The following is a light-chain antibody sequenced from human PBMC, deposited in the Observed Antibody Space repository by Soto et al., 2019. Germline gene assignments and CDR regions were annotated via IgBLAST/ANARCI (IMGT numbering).Light chain of an antibody. V-gene: IGLV2-14*01. CDR3: SSYTSSSTRLYV. CDR1: GSDVGLYDY. Sequence: QSALPQPASVSVSPGQSITISCTGTGSDVGLYDYVSWYQQHPGKAPKLMIFEVNQRPSGVSNRFSGSKSGNTASLTISGVQAEDEADYYCSSYTSSSTRLYVFGTGTKLTVL. CDR2: EVN. J-gene: IGLJ1*01.